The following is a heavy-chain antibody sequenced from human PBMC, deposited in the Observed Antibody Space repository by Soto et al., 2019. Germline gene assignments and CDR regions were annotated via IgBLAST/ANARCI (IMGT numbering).Heavy chain of an antibody. CDR1: GGSISSYY. V-gene: IGHV4-59*08. CDR3: ARRYSSGFDY. Sequence: PSETLSLTCTVSGGSISSYYGSWIRQPPGKGLEWIGYIFYSGSTNYNPSLKSRVTISVDTSKNQFSLKLSSVTAADTAVYYCARRYSSGFDYWGQGTLVTVSS. D-gene: IGHD6-19*01. CDR2: IFYSGST. J-gene: IGHJ4*02.